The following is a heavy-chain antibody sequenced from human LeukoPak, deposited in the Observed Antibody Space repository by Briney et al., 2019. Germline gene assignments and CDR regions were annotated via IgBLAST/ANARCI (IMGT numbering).Heavy chain of an antibody. Sequence: SGGSLRLSCAASGFTFSSYAMSWVRQAPGKGLEWVSAISGSGGSTYYADSVKGRFTISRDNSKNTLYLQMNSLRAEDTAVYYGAKTIYYDSSGPFDYWGQGTLVTVSS. J-gene: IGHJ4*02. V-gene: IGHV3-23*01. CDR1: GFTFSSYA. D-gene: IGHD3-22*01. CDR3: AKTIYYDSSGPFDY. CDR2: ISGSGGST.